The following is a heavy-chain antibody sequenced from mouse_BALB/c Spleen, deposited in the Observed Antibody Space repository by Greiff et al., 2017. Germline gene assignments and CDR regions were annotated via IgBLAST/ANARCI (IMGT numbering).Heavy chain of an antibody. Sequence: EVHLVESGGGLVQPGGSRKLSCAASGFTFSSFGMHWVRQAPEKGLEWVAYISSGSSTIYYADTVKGRFTISRDNPKNTLFLQMTSLRSEDTAMYYCARLGDDYDGVWFAYWGQGTLVTVSA. CDR3: ARLGDDYDGVWFAY. J-gene: IGHJ3*01. CDR1: GFTFSSFG. D-gene: IGHD2-4*01. CDR2: ISSGSSTI. V-gene: IGHV5-17*02.